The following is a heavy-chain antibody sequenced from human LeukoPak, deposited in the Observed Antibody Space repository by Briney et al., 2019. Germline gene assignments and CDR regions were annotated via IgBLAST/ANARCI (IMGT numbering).Heavy chain of an antibody. CDR2: INQDGSEK. CDR1: GFTFSSYW. Sequence: GGSLRLSCAASGFTFSSYWMSWVRQAPGKGLEGVANINQDGSEKNYVDSVKGRFTISRDNAKNSLYLQMNSLRAEDTAVYYCAKGTGSGSYRRHFQHWGQGTLVTVSS. CDR3: AKGTGSGSYRRHFQH. J-gene: IGHJ1*01. V-gene: IGHV3-7*03. D-gene: IGHD1-26*01.